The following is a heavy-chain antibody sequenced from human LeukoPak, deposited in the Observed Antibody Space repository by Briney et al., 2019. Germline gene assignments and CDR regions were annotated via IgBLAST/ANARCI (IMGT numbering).Heavy chain of an antibody. CDR3: ARDRRISSTRAYGMDV. D-gene: IGHD2-2*01. Sequence: PGRSLRLSCAASGFTFSSYGMHWVRQAPGKGLEWVAVIWYDGSNKYYADSVKGRFTISRDNSKSTLYLQMNSLRAEDTAVCYCARDRRISSTRAYGMDVWGQGTTVTVSS. CDR1: GFTFSSYG. CDR2: IWYDGSNK. V-gene: IGHV3-33*01. J-gene: IGHJ6*02.